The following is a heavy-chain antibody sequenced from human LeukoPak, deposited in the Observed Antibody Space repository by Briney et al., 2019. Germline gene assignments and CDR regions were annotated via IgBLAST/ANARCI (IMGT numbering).Heavy chain of an antibody. V-gene: IGHV5-51*01. CDR2: IYPGDSDT. D-gene: IGHD4-17*01. CDR1: GYTFSTYW. J-gene: IGHJ4*02. CDR3: ARQRDYAKPDY. Sequence: GQSLKISCKGSGYTFSTYWIGWVRQMPGKGLEWMGIIYPGDSDTKYSPSFQGQVTISVDKSISTAYLQWSSLKASDTAMYYCARQRDYAKPDYWGQGTLVTVSS.